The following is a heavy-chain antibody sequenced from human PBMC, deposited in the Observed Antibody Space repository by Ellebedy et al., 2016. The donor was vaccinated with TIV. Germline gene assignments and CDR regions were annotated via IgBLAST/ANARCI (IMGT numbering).Heavy chain of an antibody. Sequence: GGSLRLXXAASGFTFSSYAMSWVRQAPGKGLEWVSAISGSGGSTYYADSVKGRFTISRDNSKNTLYLQMNSLRAEDTAVYYCARDGDCGGDCTPPDYWGQGTLVTVSS. J-gene: IGHJ4*02. CDR3: ARDGDCGGDCTPPDY. V-gene: IGHV3-23*01. CDR1: GFTFSSYA. CDR2: ISGSGGST. D-gene: IGHD2-21*02.